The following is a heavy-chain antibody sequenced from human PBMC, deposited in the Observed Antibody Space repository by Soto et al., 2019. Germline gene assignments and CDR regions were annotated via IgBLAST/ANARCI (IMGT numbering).Heavy chain of an antibody. CDR2: IYYSGST. CDR1: GGCISRWY. CDR3: ARHNYGSGSTYFDY. V-gene: IGHV4-59*08. D-gene: IGHD3-10*01. J-gene: IGHJ4*02. Sequence: SVTLSVACTVSGGCISRWYWSLIRQPPGKGLEWIGYIYYSGSTNYNPSLKSRVTISVDTSKNQFSLKLNSMTAADTAVYYCARHNYGSGSTYFDYWGQGTLVTVSS.